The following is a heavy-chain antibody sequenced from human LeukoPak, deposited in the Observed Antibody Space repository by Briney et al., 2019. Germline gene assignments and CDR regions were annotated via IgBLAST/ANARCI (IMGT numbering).Heavy chain of an antibody. CDR3: ARALPGRITMIVVGGRAFDI. V-gene: IGHV1-69*02. CDR2: IIPILGIA. J-gene: IGHJ3*02. CDR1: GGTFSSYT. Sequence: ASVKVSCKASGGTFSSYTISWVRQAPGQGLEWMGRIIPILGIANYAQKFQGRVTITADKSTSTAYMELSSLRSEDTAVYYCARALPGRITMIVVGGRAFDIWGQGTMVTVSS. D-gene: IGHD3-22*01.